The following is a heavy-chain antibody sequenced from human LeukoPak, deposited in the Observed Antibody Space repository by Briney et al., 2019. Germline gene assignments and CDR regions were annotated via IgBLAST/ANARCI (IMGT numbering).Heavy chain of an antibody. J-gene: IGHJ4*02. CDR2: INHSGST. Sequence: PSETLSLTCAVYGGSFSGYYWSWIRQPPGKGLEWIGEINHSGSTNYNPSLKSRVTISVDTSKNQFSLKLSSVTAADTAVYYCARHRDRGRTMVRGVIIHGPFDYWGQGTLVTVSS. CDR1: GGSFSGYY. V-gene: IGHV4-34*01. CDR3: ARHRDRGRTMVRGVIIHGPFDY. D-gene: IGHD3-10*01.